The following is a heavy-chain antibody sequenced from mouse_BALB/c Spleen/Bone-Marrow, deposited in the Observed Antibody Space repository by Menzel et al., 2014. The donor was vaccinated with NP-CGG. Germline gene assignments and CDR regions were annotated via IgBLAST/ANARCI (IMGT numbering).Heavy chain of an antibody. J-gene: IGHJ4*01. CDR1: GYAFTDRW. Sequence: VKLQESGTELVMPGASVKMSCKASGYAFTDRWIHWVKQRPGQGLEWIGAIDTSDSCTNYNQKFKGKATLTVDESSSTAYIHLSSLTSEDSAVYYCARGGDDFSLDYWGQRTSVTVSS. CDR2: IDTSDSCT. CDR3: ARGGDDFSLDY. D-gene: IGHD2-4*01. V-gene: IGHV1-69*01.